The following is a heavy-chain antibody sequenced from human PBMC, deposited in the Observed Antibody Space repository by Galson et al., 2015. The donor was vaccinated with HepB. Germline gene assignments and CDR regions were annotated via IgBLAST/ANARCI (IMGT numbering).Heavy chain of an antibody. CDR3: AKDRDYGMDV. J-gene: IGHJ6*02. Sequence: SLRLSCAASGFTFSSYGMHWVRQAPVKGLEWVAVISYDGSNKYYADSVKGRFTISRDNPKNTLYLQMNSLRAEDTAVYYCAKDRDYGMDVWGQGTTVTVSS. V-gene: IGHV3-30*18. CDR2: ISYDGSNK. D-gene: IGHD3-10*01. CDR1: GFTFSSYG.